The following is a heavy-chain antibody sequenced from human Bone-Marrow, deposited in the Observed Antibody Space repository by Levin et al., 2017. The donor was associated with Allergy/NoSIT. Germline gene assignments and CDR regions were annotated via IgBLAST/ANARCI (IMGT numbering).Heavy chain of an antibody. J-gene: IGHJ6*03. V-gene: IGHV1-69*13. CDR3: ARLYESYVGTEDHYVYMDG. Sequence: SVKVSCKASGGTFSSYAISWVRQAPGQGLEWMGGIITTFGTANYAQKFQGRVTITADESTSTAYMELSSLRSEDTAVYYCARLYESYVGTEDHYVYMDGWGKGTTVTVSS. CDR1: GGTFSSYA. D-gene: IGHD3-16*01. CDR2: IITTFGTA.